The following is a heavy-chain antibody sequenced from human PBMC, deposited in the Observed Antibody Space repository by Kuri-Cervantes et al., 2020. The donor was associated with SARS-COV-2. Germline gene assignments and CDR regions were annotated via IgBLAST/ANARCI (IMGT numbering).Heavy chain of an antibody. CDR1: GYTFPRHW. CDR3: ARRETYYYGSGSYYESYYGLDV. J-gene: IGHJ6*01. CDR2: IDPTDSYT. Sequence: GGSLRLSCKGSGYTFPRHWIDWVRRMPGKGLEWIGRIDPTDSYTNYSPSFQGHVTISADKSINTAYLQWSSLKASDTAMYYCARRETYYYGSGSYYESYYGLDVWGQGTMVTIDS. V-gene: IGHV5-10-1*01. D-gene: IGHD3-10*01.